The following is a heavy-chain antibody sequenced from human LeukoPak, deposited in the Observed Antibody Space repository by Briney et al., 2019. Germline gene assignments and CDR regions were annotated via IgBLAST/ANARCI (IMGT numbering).Heavy chain of an antibody. V-gene: IGHV3-48*03. CDR1: GFTFNSYD. CDR3: ARDYCSNGACWAFDI. Sequence: QPGGSLRLSCAASGFTFNSYDMNWARQAPGKGLEWVSYIASSGLTVYYADSVKGRFTISRDNAKNSLYLQMNSLRAEDTALYYCARDYCSNGACWAFDIWGQGTMVTVSS. CDR2: IASSGLTV. D-gene: IGHD2-8*01. J-gene: IGHJ3*02.